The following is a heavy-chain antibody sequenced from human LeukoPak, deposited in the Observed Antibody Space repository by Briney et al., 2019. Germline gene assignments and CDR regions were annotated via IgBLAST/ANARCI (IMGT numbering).Heavy chain of an antibody. D-gene: IGHD3-22*01. J-gene: IGHJ1*01. CDR2: IIPIFGTA. V-gene: IGHV1-69*13. Sequence: GASVKVSCKASGGTFSSYAISWVRQAPGQGLEWMGGIIPIFGTANYAQKFQGRVTITADESTSTAYMELRSLRSDDTAVYYCARAGDDYYDSSGYYSAEYFQHWGQGTLVTVSS. CDR3: ARAGDDYYDSSGYYSAEYFQH. CDR1: GGTFSSYA.